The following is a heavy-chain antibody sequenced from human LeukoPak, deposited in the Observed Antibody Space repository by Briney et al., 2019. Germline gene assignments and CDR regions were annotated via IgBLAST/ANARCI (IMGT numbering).Heavy chain of an antibody. J-gene: IGHJ4*02. D-gene: IGHD2-15*01. CDR3: ARDLSSGGSYYFDY. CDR1: GFTFSSYA. Sequence: GGSLRLSCAASGFTFSSYAMHWVRQAPGKGLEWVAVISYDGSNKYYADSVKGRFTISRDNSKNTLYLQMNSLRAEGTAVYYCARDLSSGGSYYFDYWGQGTLVTVSS. V-gene: IGHV3-30*04. CDR2: ISYDGSNK.